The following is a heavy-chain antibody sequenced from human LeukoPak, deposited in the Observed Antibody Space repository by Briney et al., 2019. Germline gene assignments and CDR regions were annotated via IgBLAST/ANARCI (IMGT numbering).Heavy chain of an antibody. V-gene: IGHV3-21*01. CDR3: ARMPPPSYYYDSSGYVYFDY. D-gene: IGHD3-22*01. J-gene: IGHJ4*02. CDR2: ISSSSSYI. Sequence: PGGSLRLSCAASGFTFSSYSMNWVRQAPGKGLEWVSSISSSSSYIYYADSVKGRFTISRDNAKNSLYLQMNSLRAEDTAVYYCARMPPPSYYYDSSGYVYFDYWGQGTLVTVSS. CDR1: GFTFSSYS.